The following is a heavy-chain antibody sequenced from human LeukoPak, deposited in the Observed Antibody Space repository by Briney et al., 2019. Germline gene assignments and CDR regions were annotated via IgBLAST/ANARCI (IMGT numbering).Heavy chain of an antibody. Sequence: SETLSLTCTVSGDSISSYYWSWIRQPAGKGLEWIGRIHPSGSTNYNPSLKSRVTISVDTSKNQFSLKLSSVTAADTAVYYCAGGTRIAAAGTGYFDLWGRGTLVTVSS. CDR2: IHPSGST. CDR1: GDSISSYY. V-gene: IGHV4-4*07. CDR3: AGGTRIAAAGTGYFDL. D-gene: IGHD6-13*01. J-gene: IGHJ2*01.